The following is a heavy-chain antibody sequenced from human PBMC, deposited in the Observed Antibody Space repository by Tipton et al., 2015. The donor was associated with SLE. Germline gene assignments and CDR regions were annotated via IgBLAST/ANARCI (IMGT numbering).Heavy chain of an antibody. J-gene: IGHJ4*02. CDR1: GASFISGPYS. D-gene: IGHD7-27*01. CDR2: IFSSGNT. Sequence: GASFISGPYSWSWIRQTPGKGLEWIGGIFSSGNTYYNPSLKSRVTISVDTSKNQLSLNLNPVTAADTAMYYCARNWGTVDYWGQGTLVTVPS. V-gene: IGHV4-30-2*01. CDR3: ARNWGTVDY.